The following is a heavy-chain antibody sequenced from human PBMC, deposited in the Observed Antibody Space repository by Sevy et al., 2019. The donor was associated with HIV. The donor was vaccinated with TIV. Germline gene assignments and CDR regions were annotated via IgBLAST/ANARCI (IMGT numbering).Heavy chain of an antibody. CDR1: GYRFTNYW. D-gene: IGHD3-10*02. Sequence: GESLKISCKGSGYRFTNYWMAWVRQMPGKGLEWVGFIHADDSTIRYSPSFQGQVTISADKSVNTIYLQWGSLKASDTATYYCARDGHCSIQYDFDDWGQGTLVTVSS. V-gene: IGHV5-51*01. CDR2: IHADDSTI. J-gene: IGHJ4*02. CDR3: ARDGHCSIQYDFDD.